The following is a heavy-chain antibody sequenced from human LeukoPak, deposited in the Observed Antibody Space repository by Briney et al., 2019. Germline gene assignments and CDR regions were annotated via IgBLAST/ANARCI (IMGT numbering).Heavy chain of an antibody. J-gene: IGHJ4*02. V-gene: IGHV5-51*01. Sequence: GESLKIPCKGFGYSFITYWIGGVGQMPGKGLGWMGIIYPGDSDTRYSPSFQGQVTISAAQSLRAAYLQCSCLNAADMALLCCARRNDDDSSCYNYLSDHWGQGTLVTVSS. CDR2: IYPGDSDT. D-gene: IGHD3-22*01. CDR3: ARRNDDDSSCYNYLSDH. CDR1: GYSFITYW.